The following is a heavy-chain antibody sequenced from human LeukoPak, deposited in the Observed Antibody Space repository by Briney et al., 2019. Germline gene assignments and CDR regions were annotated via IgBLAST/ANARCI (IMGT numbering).Heavy chain of an antibody. CDR2: INPNSGGT. Sequence: ASVKVSCKASGYTFTGYYMHWVRQAPGQGLEWMGWINPNSGGTNYAQKFQGRVTMTRDTSISTAYMELSRLRSDDTAVYYCARPGAGSGWLQNWFDPWGQGTLVTVSS. D-gene: IGHD6-19*01. J-gene: IGHJ5*02. CDR1: GYTFTGYY. V-gene: IGHV1-2*02. CDR3: ARPGAGSGWLQNWFDP.